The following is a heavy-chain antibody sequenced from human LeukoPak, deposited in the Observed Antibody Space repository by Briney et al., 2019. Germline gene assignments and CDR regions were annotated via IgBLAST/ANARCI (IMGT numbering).Heavy chain of an antibody. Sequence: GGSLRLSCELSGFPFRSYWMLWVRQAPGKGLVWVSRISGDGTIKTYADFVRGRFTISRDNTKNILYLQMNSLKVEDTATYFCSRSQFDYWGQGVLVTVSP. CDR3: SRSQFDY. CDR2: ISGDGTIK. J-gene: IGHJ4*02. V-gene: IGHV3-74*03. CDR1: GFPFRSYW.